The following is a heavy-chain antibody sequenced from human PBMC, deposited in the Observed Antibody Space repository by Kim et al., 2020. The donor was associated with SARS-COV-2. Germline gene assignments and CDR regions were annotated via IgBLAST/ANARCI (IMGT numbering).Heavy chain of an antibody. J-gene: IGHJ3*02. CDR3: ARDGIAARPAFDI. V-gene: IGHV1-46*01. Sequence: YAQKFQGRVTMTRDTSTSTGYMELSSLRSEDTAVYYCARDGIAARPAFDIWGQGTMVTVSS. D-gene: IGHD6-6*01.